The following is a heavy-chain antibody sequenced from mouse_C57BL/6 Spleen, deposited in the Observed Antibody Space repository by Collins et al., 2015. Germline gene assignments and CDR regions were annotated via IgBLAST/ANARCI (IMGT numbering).Heavy chain of an antibody. D-gene: IGHD1-1*01. CDR3: ARHYGSSYWYFDV. Sequence: QVQPKESGPGLVAPSQSLSITCTISGFSLTSYGVHWVRQPPGKGLEWLVVIWSDGSTTYNSALKSRLSISKDNSKSQVFLKMNSLQTDDTAMYYCARHYGSSYWYFDVWGAGTTVTVSS. J-gene: IGHJ1*01. CDR1: GFSLTSYG. V-gene: IGHV2-6-1*01. CDR2: IWSDGST.